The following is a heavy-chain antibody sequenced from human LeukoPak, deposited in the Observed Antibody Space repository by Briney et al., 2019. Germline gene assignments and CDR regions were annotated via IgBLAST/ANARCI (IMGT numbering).Heavy chain of an antibody. Sequence: PGGSLRLSCAASGFTFSSYAMSWVRQAPGKGLEWVSAISGSGGSTYYADSVKGRFTISRDNAKNSLYLQMNSLRAEDTAVYYCARDKSGSRNFDYWGQGTLVTVSS. CDR1: GFTFSSYA. V-gene: IGHV3-23*01. CDR2: ISGSGGST. J-gene: IGHJ4*02. D-gene: IGHD1-26*01. CDR3: ARDKSGSRNFDY.